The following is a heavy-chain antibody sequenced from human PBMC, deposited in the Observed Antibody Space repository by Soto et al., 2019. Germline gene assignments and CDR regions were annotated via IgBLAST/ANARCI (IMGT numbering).Heavy chain of an antibody. D-gene: IGHD4-4*01. CDR2: IYYSGST. CDR1: GGSISSGGYY. V-gene: IGHV4-31*03. J-gene: IGHJ4*02. Sequence: QVQLQESGPGLVKPSQTLSLTCTVSGGSISSGGYYWSWIRQHPGKGLEWIGYIYYSGSTYYNPFLKSRVHISGDTSKNQFSLTLSSVTAADTAVYYCAREVTQEYYFHYWGQGTLVTVSS. CDR3: AREVTQEYYFHY.